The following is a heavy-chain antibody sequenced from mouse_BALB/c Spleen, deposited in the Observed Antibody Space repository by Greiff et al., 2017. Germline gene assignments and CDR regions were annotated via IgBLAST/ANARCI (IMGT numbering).Heavy chain of an antibody. CDR2: ISSGSSTI. V-gene: IGHV5-17*02. CDR3: ARSGDGNYRYFDV. D-gene: IGHD2-1*01. J-gene: IGHJ1*01. CDR1: GFTFSSFG. Sequence: EVQRVESGGGLVQPGGSRKLSCAASGFTFSSFGMHWVRQAPEKGLEWVAYISSGSSTIYYADTVKGRFTISRDNPKNTLFLQMTSLRSEDTAMYYCARSGDGNYRYFDVWGAGTTVTVSS.